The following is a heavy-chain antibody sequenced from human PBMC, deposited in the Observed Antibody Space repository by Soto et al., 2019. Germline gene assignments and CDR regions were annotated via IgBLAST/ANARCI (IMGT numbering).Heavy chain of an antibody. J-gene: IGHJ6*02. CDR1: GFTFSSYA. D-gene: IGHD2-15*01. V-gene: IGHV3-30-3*01. CDR3: ARDSLDIVVVVAATRGSYGMDV. Sequence: SGGSLRLSCAASGFTFSSYAMHWVRQAPGKGLEWVAVISYDGSNKYYADSVKGRFTISRDNSKNTLYLQMNSLRAEDTAVYYCARDSLDIVVVVAATRGSYGMDVWGQGTTVTVSS. CDR2: ISYDGSNK.